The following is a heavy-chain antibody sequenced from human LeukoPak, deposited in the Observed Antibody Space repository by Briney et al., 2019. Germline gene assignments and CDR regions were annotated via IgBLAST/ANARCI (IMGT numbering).Heavy chain of an antibody. J-gene: IGHJ4*02. D-gene: IGHD6-19*01. CDR3: AIQYSSGWYRYYFDY. Sequence: ASVTVSCKVSGYTLTELSIHWVRQAPGKGLEWMGRFYPEDGETIYAQKFQGRVTMTEDTSTDTTYMELSSLRSEDTAVYYCAIQYSSGWYRYYFDYWGQGTLVTVSS. V-gene: IGHV1-24*01. CDR1: GYTLTELS. CDR2: FYPEDGET.